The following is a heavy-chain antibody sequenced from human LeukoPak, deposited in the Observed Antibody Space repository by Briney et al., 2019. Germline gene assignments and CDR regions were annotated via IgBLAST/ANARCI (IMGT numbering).Heavy chain of an antibody. D-gene: IGHD3-9*01. J-gene: IGHJ6*03. CDR2: IYYSGST. V-gene: IGHV4-39*01. CDR1: GGSISSSSYY. Sequence: SETLSLTCTVSGGSISSSSYYWGWIRQPPGKGLEWIGSIYYSGSTYYNPSLKSRVTISVDTSKNQFSLKLSSVTAADTAVYYCARHHLFYDILTQAYYYYMDVWGKGTTVTISS. CDR3: ARHHLFYDILTQAYYYYMDV.